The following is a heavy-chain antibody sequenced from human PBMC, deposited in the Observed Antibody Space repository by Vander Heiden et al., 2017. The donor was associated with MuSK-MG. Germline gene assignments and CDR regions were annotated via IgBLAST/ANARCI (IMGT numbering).Heavy chain of an antibody. CDR2: ISSSSSYI. V-gene: IGHV3-21*01. CDR1: GFTFSSYS. J-gene: IGHJ4*02. D-gene: IGHD3-10*01. CDR3: ARDDQAGSTMVRGAVDY. Sequence: EVQLVESGGGLVKPGGSLRLSGAASGFTFSSYSMNWVRQAPGKGLEWVSSISSSSSYIYYADSVKGRVTISRDNAKNSLYLQMNSLRAEDTAVYYCARDDQAGSTMVRGAVDYWGQGTMVTVYS.